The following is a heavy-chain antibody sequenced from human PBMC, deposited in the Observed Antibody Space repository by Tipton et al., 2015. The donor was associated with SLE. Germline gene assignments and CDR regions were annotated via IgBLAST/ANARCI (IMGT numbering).Heavy chain of an antibody. J-gene: IGHJ4*02. CDR3: ARAPYSSSWYPGGYYFDY. CDR1: GGSISSHY. Sequence: TLSLTCTVSGGSISSHYWSWIRQPPGKGLEWIGYIYYSGSTNYNPSLKSRVTISVDTSKNQFSLKLSSVTAADTAVYYCARAPYSSSWYPGGYYFDYWGQGTLVTVSS. D-gene: IGHD6-13*01. V-gene: IGHV4-59*11. CDR2: IYYSGST.